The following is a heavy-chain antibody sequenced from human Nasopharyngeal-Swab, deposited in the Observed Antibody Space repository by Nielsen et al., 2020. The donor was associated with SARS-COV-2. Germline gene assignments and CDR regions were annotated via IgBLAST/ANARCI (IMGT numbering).Heavy chain of an antibody. J-gene: IGHJ4*02. CDR2: IYSSESP. Sequence: SDTLSLTCTVSSGSINSYSWSWIRQPPGKGLDGIGYIYSSESPPYNPSLQSRVTISVDTSKKQFSLKMRSVTAADTAVYFCARGGCLLSSSYYFDFWGQGALVTVSS. CDR3: ARGGCLLSSSYYFDF. D-gene: IGHD5/OR15-5a*01. CDR1: SGSINSYS. V-gene: IGHV4-59*13.